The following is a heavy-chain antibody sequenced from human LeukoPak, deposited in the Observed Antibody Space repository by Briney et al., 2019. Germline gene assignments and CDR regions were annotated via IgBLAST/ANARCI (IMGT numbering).Heavy chain of an antibody. CDR1: GGSISSSSYN. V-gene: IGHV4-39*07. CDR3: ARVITLYGGNSAEYFQH. Sequence: SETLSLTCTVSGGSISSSSYNWGWIRQPPGKGLEWIGSIYYSGSTYYNPSLKSRVTISVDTSKNQFSLKLSSVTAADTAVYYCARVITLYGGNSAEYFQHWGQGTLVTVSS. D-gene: IGHD4-23*01. J-gene: IGHJ1*01. CDR2: IYYSGST.